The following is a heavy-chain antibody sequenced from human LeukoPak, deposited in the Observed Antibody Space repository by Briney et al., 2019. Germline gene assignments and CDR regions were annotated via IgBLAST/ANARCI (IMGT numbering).Heavy chain of an antibody. CDR3: ARDGGLGHCSSTSCPGDGMDV. Sequence: KPSETLSLTCAVYGGSFSGYYWSWIRQPPGKGLEWIGEINHSGSTNYNPSLKSRVTISVDKSKNQFSLKLSSVTAADTAVYYCARDGGLGHCSSTSCPGDGMDVWGQGTTVTVSS. CDR2: INHSGST. V-gene: IGHV4-34*01. J-gene: IGHJ6*02. CDR1: GGSFSGYY. D-gene: IGHD2-2*03.